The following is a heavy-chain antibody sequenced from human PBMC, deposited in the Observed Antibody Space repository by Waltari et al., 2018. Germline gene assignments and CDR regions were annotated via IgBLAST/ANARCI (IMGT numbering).Heavy chain of an antibody. CDR3: ARLLPWVHGHFDY. CDR2: ISGYNGNT. Sequence: QVQLVQSGAEGKRPGASVKVSGKASGYTFSSSGIRWVRQAPGQGLEWMGWISGYNGNTNYAQKVQGRVTMTTDTSTSTAYMELRRLRSDDTAVYYCARLLPWVHGHFDYWGQGTLVTVSS. D-gene: IGHD1-26*01. V-gene: IGHV1-18*01. CDR1: GYTFSSSG. J-gene: IGHJ4*02.